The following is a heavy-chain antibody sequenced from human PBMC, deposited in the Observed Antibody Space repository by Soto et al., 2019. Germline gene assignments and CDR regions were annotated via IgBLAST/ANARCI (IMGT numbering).Heavy chain of an antibody. CDR1: GASISSISNHY. V-gene: IGHV4-59*08. D-gene: IGHD3-10*01. CDR2: VSYSGYP. Sequence: QVQLQESGPGLVKPSETLSLTCTVSGASISSISNHYFSWLRLPPGKGLEWIGDVSYSGYPSDNPSRLPRFVISVDTSRIQFSLTLTSVTAADTAVYYCATQGFGVLHGLVDVWGQGTTVTVSS. J-gene: IGHJ6*02. CDR3: ATQGFGVLHGLVDV.